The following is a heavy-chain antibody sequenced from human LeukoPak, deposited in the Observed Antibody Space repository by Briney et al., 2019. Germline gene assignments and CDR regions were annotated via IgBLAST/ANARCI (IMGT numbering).Heavy chain of an antibody. J-gene: IGHJ4*02. V-gene: IGHV1-69*13. D-gene: IGHD6-13*01. CDR3: ARDLTYSSSSNDFDY. CDR2: IIPIFGTA. Sequence: ASVKVSCKASGGTFSSYAISWVRQAPGQGLEWMGGIIPIFGTANYAQKFQGRVTITADESTSTAYMELSSLRSEDTAVYYCARDLTYSSSSNDFDYWGQGTLVTVSS. CDR1: GGTFSSYA.